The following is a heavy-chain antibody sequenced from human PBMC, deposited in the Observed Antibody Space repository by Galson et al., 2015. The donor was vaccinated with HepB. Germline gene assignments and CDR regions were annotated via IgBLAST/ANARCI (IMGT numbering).Heavy chain of an antibody. CDR2: ISYDGSNK. D-gene: IGHD2-2*01. CDR3: ATEPPRYWSSTSCSEGDH. CDR1: GFIFSSYA. V-gene: IGHV3-30-3*01. J-gene: IGHJ4*02. Sequence: SLRLSCAASGFIFSSYAMHWVRQAPGKGLEWVAVISYDGSNKYYADSVKGRFTISRDNSKNTLYLQMNSLRAEDTAVYYCATEPPRYWSSTSCSEGDHCGQGTLVTASS.